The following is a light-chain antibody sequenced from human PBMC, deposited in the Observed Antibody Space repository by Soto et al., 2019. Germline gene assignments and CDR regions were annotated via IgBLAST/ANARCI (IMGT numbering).Light chain of an antibody. CDR2: GAS. CDR1: QSISSSY. CDR3: QQYGISPG. V-gene: IGKV3-20*01. J-gene: IGKJ1*01. Sequence: EIVLTQSPGTLSLSPGERATLSCRASQSISSSYVGWYQQKRGQAPMLLIYGASSRATGIPDRFSGSGSGKDFTLTISRLEPEDFAVYYCQQYGISPGFGQGTKVEI.